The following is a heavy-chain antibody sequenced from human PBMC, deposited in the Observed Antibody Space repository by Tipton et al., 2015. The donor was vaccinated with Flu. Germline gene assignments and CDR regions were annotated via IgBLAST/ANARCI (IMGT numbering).Heavy chain of an antibody. V-gene: IGHV1-18*01. CDR3: ARHLLVFGEGRMDV. CDR1: DYSFSEYA. D-gene: IGHD3-10*01. Sequence: QLVQSGAEVKRPGASVKVSCKASDYSFSEYAISWVRQAPGQGLEWMGWISTYTSATNYAQRVQDRVTMTTDASTNTVYLELTNLTPGDTAVYYCARHLLVFGEGRMDVWGQGTTVTVSS. CDR2: ISTYTSAT. J-gene: IGHJ6*02.